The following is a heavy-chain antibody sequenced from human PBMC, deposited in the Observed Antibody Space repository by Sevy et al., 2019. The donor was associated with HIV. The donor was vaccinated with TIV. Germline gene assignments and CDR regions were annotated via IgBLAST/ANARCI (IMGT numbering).Heavy chain of an antibody. D-gene: IGHD3-10*01. V-gene: IGHV3-7*01. CDR2: INQDGSEK. CDR1: GFTLSKYW. Sequence: GGSLRLSCTASGFTLSKYWMSWVRQAPGKGLEWVANINQDGSEKYYVHSVKGRFTISRDNGKNSLYLQMNSLRAEDTAVYYCSRETGSSHFDYWGQGTLVTVSS. J-gene: IGHJ4*02. CDR3: SRETGSSHFDY.